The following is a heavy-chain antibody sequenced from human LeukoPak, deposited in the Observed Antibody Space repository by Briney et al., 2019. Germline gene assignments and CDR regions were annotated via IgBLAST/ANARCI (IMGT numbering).Heavy chain of an antibody. CDR3: AKGSSGLFDY. CDR2: LQYDGNNK. V-gene: IGHV3-30*02. J-gene: IGHJ4*02. CDR1: GFPFNNYG. Sequence: PGGSLSLSCAASGFPFNNYGMDWARQAPGKGLQWVAFLQYDGNNKYYADSVRGRFTISRYSSKNTLYLQMNSLRGEDTAVYYCAKGSSGLFDYWGQGTLVTVSS. D-gene: IGHD6-19*01.